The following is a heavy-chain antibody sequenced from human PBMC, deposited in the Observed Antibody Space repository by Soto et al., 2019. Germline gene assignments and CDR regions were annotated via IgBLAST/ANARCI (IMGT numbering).Heavy chain of an antibody. V-gene: IGHV4-30-4*01. J-gene: IGHJ6*02. CDR3: AREAVVTSTHYYYYDGMDV. D-gene: IGHD2-15*01. Sequence: QVQLQESGPGLVKPSQTLSLTCTVSGGSISSGDYYWSWIRQPPGKGLEWIGYIYYSGSTYYNPSRKSRVTISVDTAKTQFSLKLSSVTAADTAVYYCAREAVVTSTHYYYYDGMDVWGQGTTVTVSS. CDR1: GGSISSGDYY. CDR2: IYYSGST.